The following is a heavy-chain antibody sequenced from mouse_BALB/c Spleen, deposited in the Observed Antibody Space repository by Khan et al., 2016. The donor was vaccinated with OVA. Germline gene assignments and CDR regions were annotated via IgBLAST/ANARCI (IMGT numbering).Heavy chain of an antibody. Sequence: EVQLVESGGDLVKPGGSLKFSCAASGFTFSSYSMSWVRQTPDKKLEWVATISSGGDYTYYSDNVKGRFTISRDNAKNNLYLQMSSLKSEDTAMYYCESHLTGSFAYWGQGTLVTVSA. V-gene: IGHV5-6*01. D-gene: IGHD4-1*01. CDR2: ISSGGDYT. CDR3: ESHLTGSFAY. CDR1: GFTFSSYS. J-gene: IGHJ3*01.